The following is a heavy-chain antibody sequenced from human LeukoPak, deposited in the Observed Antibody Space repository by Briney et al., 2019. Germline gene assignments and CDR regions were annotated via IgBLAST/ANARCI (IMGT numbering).Heavy chain of an antibody. CDR1: GGTFSSYA. D-gene: IGHD3-22*01. V-gene: IGHV1-69*04. J-gene: IGHJ6*02. CDR2: IIPILGIA. Sequence: SVKVSCKASGGTFSSYAISWVRQAPGQGLEWMGRIIPILGIANYAQKFQGRVTITADKSTSTAYMELSSLRSEDTAVYYCARDLHKSVFYDSSGYYNYYYYGMDVWGQGTTVTVSS. CDR3: ARDLHKSVFYDSSGYYNYYYYGMDV.